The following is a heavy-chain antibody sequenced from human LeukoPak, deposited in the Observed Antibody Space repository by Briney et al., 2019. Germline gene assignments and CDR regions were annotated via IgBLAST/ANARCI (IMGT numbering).Heavy chain of an antibody. D-gene: IGHD1-1*01. J-gene: IGHJ3*02. V-gene: IGHV4-61*02. CDR2: IYTSGST. Sequence: PSETLSLTCTVSGVSISSGSYYWSWIRQPAGKGLEWIGRIYTSGSTNYNPSLKSRVTISVDTSKNQFSLKLSSVTAADTAVYYCAREQLAYGAFDIWGQGTMVTVSS. CDR3: AREQLAYGAFDI. CDR1: GVSISSGSYY.